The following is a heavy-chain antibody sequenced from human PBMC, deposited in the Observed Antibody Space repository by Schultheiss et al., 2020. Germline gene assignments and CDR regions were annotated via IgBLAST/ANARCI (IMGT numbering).Heavy chain of an antibody. CDR2: ISYDGSNK. CDR1: GFTFSSYG. D-gene: IGHD3-10*01. J-gene: IGHJ6*04. CDR3: AKDRGYGSGSYSLLKNYYYGMDV. Sequence: GGSLRLSCAASGFTFSSYGMHWVRQAPGKGLEWVAVISYDGSNKYYADSVKGRFTISRDNSKNTLYLQMNSLRAEDTAVYYCAKDRGYGSGSYSLLKNYYYGMDVWGKGTTVTVSS. V-gene: IGHV3-30*18.